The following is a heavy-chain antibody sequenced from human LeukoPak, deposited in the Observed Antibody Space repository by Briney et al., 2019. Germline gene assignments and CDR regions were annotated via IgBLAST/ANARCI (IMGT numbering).Heavy chain of an antibody. Sequence: ESLTISCNGSRYRFTSSCSGWVRDMTGKGLVWLCINYPGDSDTRYSATFQGQVTISAHKSTSPAYLHLSSLKASDTAMYYCASGSPFDYWGQGTLVTVSS. V-gene: IGHV5-51*01. CDR2: NYPGDSDT. CDR1: RYRFTSSC. CDR3: ASGSPFDY. J-gene: IGHJ4*02. D-gene: IGHD3-10*01.